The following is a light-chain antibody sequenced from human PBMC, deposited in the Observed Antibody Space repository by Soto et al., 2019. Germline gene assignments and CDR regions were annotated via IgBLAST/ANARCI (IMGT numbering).Light chain of an antibody. CDR2: GVS. CDR3: SSYAGSNNFV. Sequence: QSSLTHPPSASGSPGQSVTISCTGTSSDVGGYNYVSWYQQHPGKAPKLMIYGVSKRPSGVPDRFSGSKSGNTASLTVSGLQAEDEADYYCSSYAGSNNFVFGTGTKVTVL. J-gene: IGLJ1*01. V-gene: IGLV2-8*01. CDR1: SSDVGGYNY.